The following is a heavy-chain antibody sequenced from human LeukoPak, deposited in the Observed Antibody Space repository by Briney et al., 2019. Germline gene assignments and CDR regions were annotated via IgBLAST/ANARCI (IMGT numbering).Heavy chain of an antibody. CDR3: ARDSSPGSPNPYFDS. CDR1: GGSISSGGYY. J-gene: IGHJ4*02. V-gene: IGHV4-31*03. CDR2: IYYSGST. Sequence: SETLSLTCTVSGGSISSGGYYWSWIRQHPGKGLEWIGYIYYSGSTDYNPSLKIRITISLDTSKNQFSLKLSSVTAADTAVYYCARDSSPGSPNPYFDSWGQGTLVTVSS. D-gene: IGHD3-10*01.